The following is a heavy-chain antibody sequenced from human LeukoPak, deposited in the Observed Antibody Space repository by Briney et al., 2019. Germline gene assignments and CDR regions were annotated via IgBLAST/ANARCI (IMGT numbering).Heavy chain of an antibody. Sequence: GGSLRLSCAASGFTFSTAWMSWVRQAPGKGLEWVGRIKSRSDGGTTDYAAPVKGRFTVSRDDSKNTLYLQMNSPKTEDTAVYYCTTARAAGHWGQGTLVTVSS. J-gene: IGHJ4*02. CDR1: GFTFSTAW. CDR3: TTARAAGH. V-gene: IGHV3-15*01. D-gene: IGHD6-13*01. CDR2: IKSRSDGGTT.